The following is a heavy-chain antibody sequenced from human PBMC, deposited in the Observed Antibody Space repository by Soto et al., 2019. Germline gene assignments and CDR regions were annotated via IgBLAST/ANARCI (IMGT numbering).Heavy chain of an antibody. D-gene: IGHD4-17*01. CDR1: GGSITYY. J-gene: IGHJ6*03. CDR3: ASTSGVRPARHGDDVHHNHYMDV. CDR2: VYSSGRT. Sequence: WETLSLTGTVSGGSITYYVSWIRQPPGKGVESIGFVYSSGRTIYNPSLESRVTISVPSSKTPFSRKLNSVPAADTAVYYCASTSGVRPARHGDDVHHNHYMDVWGKGTTVTVSS. V-gene: IGHV4-59*01.